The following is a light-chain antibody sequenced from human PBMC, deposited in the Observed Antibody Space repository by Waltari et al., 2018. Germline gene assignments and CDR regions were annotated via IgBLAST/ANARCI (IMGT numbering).Light chain of an antibody. J-gene: IGLJ1*01. CDR3: QSYDSSRYV. CDR1: SPNIGAGYD. V-gene: IGLV1-40*01. Sequence: QSVLTQPPSVSGAPGQRVTISCTGRSPNIGAGYDVHWYQQLPGTAPKLLIYGNSNRPSGVPDRFSGSKSGTSASLAITGLQAEDEADYYCQSYDSSRYVFGTGTKVTVL. CDR2: GNS.